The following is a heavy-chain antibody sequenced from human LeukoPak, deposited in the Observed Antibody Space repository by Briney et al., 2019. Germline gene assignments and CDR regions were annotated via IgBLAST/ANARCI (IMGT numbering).Heavy chain of an antibody. CDR2: ISYDGSNK. CDR3: ARDSEIVVVPDAFDI. J-gene: IGHJ3*02. D-gene: IGHD3-22*01. Sequence: ISYDGSNKYYAASVKGRFTISRDNSKNTLYLQMNSLRAEDTAVYYCARDSEIVVVPDAFDIWGQGTMVTVSS. V-gene: IGHV3-30-3*01.